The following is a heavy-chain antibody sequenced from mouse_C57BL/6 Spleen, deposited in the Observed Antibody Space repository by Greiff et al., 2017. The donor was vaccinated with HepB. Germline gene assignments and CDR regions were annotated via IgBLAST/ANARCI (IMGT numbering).Heavy chain of an antibody. CDR1: GYSFTDYN. CDR2: INPNYGTT. J-gene: IGHJ4*01. V-gene: IGHV1-39*01. Sequence: EVKLVESGPELVKPGASVKISCKASGYSFTDYNMNWVKQSNGKSLEWIGVINPNYGTTSYNQKFKGKATLTVDQSSSTAYMQLNSLTSEDSAVYYCATGQLRLRDYAMDYWGQGTSVTVSS. D-gene: IGHD3-2*02. CDR3: ATGQLRLRDYAMDY.